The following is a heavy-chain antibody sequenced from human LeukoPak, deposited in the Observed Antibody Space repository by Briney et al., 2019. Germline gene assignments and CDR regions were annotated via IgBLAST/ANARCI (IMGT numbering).Heavy chain of an antibody. V-gene: IGHV5-51*01. J-gene: IGHJ4*02. Sequence: ESLNISCTTTASIFIKYCIGSASNMPGNSPKSTMTVNPDNSTTIYTPSFQGQVTISAGKAITTPYLQWSRLKASDTAIYYCAKLRWPSGGRSSFDYWGQGALVTVSS. CDR3: AKLRWPSGGRSSFDY. D-gene: IGHD6-6*01. CDR2: VNPDNSTT. CDR1: ASIFIKYC.